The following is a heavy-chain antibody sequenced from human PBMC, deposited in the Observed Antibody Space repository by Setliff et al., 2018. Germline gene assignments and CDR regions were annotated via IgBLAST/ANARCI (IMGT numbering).Heavy chain of an antibody. CDR3: APHSRSSDWRALDY. J-gene: IGHJ4*02. CDR2: ITSDGGTT. V-gene: IGHV3-23*01. D-gene: IGHD2-2*01. CDR1: GFTFSSHG. Sequence: GGSLRLSCAASGFTFSSHGMSWVRQAPAKGLEWVSTITSDGGTTWYADSVKGRFTIYRDNSKNILYLQMNNLRAEDTAVYYCAPHSRSSDWRALDYWGQGTLVTVSS.